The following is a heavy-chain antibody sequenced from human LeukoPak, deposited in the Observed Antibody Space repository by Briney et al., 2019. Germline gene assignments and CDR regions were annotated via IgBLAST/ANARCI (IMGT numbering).Heavy chain of an antibody. CDR3: ARVGITIFGVVTNFDY. CDR1: GYTFTSYG. D-gene: IGHD3-3*01. J-gene: IGHJ4*02. CDR2: ISAYNGNT. Sequence: ASVKVSCKASGYTFTSYGISWVRQAPGQGLEWMGWISAYNGNTNYAQKLQGRVTMTTDISTSTAYMELRSLRSDDTAVYYCARVGITIFGVVTNFDYWGQGTLVTVSS. V-gene: IGHV1-18*01.